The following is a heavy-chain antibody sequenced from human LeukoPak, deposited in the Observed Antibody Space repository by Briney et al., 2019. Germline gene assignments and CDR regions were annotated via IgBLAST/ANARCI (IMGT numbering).Heavy chain of an antibody. CDR2: ISSSGYT. V-gene: IGHV3-69-1*01. CDR3: AREQTSGGSDY. CDR1: GITFGNNW. J-gene: IGHJ4*02. D-gene: IGHD5-12*01. Sequence: GGSLRLSCAASGITFGNNWMHWVRQPPGKGLEWVSYISSSGYTNYADSVKGRFTISRDNAKNSLYLQMNSLRAEDTAVYYCAREQTSGGSDYWGQGTLVTVSS.